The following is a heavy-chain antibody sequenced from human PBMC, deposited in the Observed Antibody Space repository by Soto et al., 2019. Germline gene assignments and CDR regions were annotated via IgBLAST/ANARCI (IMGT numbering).Heavy chain of an antibody. D-gene: IGHD3-16*01. J-gene: IGHJ4*02. CDR3: ARVRFGDPFDF. Sequence: ASVKVSCKVSGYRFTTYGINWVRQAPGQGLEWVGWFNPDNQNTNYAQKFQDRVSLTTDSSTNTAYMELRDLRSDDTAVYYCARVRFGDPFDFWRQESLVTVSS. CDR2: FNPDNQNT. CDR1: GYRFTTYG. V-gene: IGHV1-18*01.